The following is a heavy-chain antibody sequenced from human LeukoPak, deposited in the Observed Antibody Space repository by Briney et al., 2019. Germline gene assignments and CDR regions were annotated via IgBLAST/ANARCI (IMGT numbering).Heavy chain of an antibody. CDR1: GFTFSSYG. CDR3: ARGVAAPGETIRVRYFDF. J-gene: IGHJ4*02. V-gene: IGHV3-21*01. Sequence: PGGSLRLSCAASGFTFSSYGMNWVRQAPGKGLEWVSSISTGSSYIYYADSLKGRFTISRDNAKNSLYLQMNSLRAEDTAVYYCARGVAAPGETIRVRYFDFWGQGTLVTVSS. CDR2: ISTGSSYI. D-gene: IGHD2-15*01.